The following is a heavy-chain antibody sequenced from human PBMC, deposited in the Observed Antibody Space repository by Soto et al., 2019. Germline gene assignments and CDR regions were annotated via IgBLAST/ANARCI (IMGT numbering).Heavy chain of an antibody. CDR3: ARERYPYSSGWSDFDY. Sequence: QVQLVQSGAEVKKPGASVKVSCTASGYTFTSYGISWVRQAPGQGLEWMGWISAYNGNTNYAQKLQGRVTMTTDTSTSTAYMELMSLRSDDTAVYYCARERYPYSSGWSDFDYWGQGTLVTVSS. CDR2: ISAYNGNT. CDR1: GYTFTSYG. J-gene: IGHJ4*02. D-gene: IGHD6-19*01. V-gene: IGHV1-18*01.